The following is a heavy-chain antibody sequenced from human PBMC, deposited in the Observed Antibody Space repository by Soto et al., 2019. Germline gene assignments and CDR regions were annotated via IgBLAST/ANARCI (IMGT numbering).Heavy chain of an antibody. CDR2: ISSSSSYI. CDR1: GFTFSSYS. Sequence: EVQLVESGGGLVKPGGSLRLSCAASGFTFSSYSMNWVRQAPGKGLEWVSSISSSSSYIYYADSVKGRFTISRDNAKNSLYLQMNSLRAEDTAVYYCARERDCSGGSCCVDYWGQGTLVTVSS. J-gene: IGHJ4*02. V-gene: IGHV3-21*01. D-gene: IGHD2-15*01. CDR3: ARERDCSGGSCCVDY.